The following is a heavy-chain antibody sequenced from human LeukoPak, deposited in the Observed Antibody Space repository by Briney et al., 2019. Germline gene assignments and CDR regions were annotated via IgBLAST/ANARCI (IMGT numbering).Heavy chain of an antibody. V-gene: IGHV4-59*01. CDR3: ARGAAARRSDY. J-gene: IGHJ4*02. CDR1: GGSISSYY. D-gene: IGHD6-6*01. Sequence: NPSETLSLTCTVSGGSISSYYWSWIRQPPGKGLEWIGYIYYSGSTNYNPSLKSRVTISVDTSKNQFSLKLSSVTAADTAVYYCARGAAARRSDYWGQGTLVTVSS. CDR2: IYYSGST.